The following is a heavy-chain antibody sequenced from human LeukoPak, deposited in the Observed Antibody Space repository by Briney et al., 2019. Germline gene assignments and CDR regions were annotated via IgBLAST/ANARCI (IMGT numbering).Heavy chain of an antibody. CDR1: GFTFSSYA. CDR3: AKAGIVVVMPDDY. Sequence: GGSLRLSCSASGFTFSSYAMSWVRQAPGKGLEWVSAISGSGGSTYYADSVKGRFTISRDNSKNTLYLQMNSLRAEDTAVYYCAKAGIVVVMPDDYWGQGTLVTVSS. D-gene: IGHD3-22*01. J-gene: IGHJ4*02. CDR2: ISGSGGST. V-gene: IGHV3-23*01.